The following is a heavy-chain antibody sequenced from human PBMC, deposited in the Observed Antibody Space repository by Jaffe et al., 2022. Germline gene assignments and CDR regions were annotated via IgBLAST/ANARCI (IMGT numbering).Heavy chain of an antibody. Sequence: QVQLVESGGGVVQPGGSLRLSCAASGFTFSSYGMHWVRQAPGKGLEWVAFIRYDGSNKYYADSVKGRFTISRDNSKNTLYLQMNSLRAEDTAVYYCAKAAKGGIAAVWGQGTLVTVSS. J-gene: IGHJ4*02. CDR2: IRYDGSNK. V-gene: IGHV3-30*02. D-gene: IGHD6-13*01. CDR1: GFTFSSYG. CDR3: AKAAKGGIAAV.